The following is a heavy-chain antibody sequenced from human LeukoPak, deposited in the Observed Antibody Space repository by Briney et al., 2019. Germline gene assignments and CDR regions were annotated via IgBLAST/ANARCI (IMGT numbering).Heavy chain of an antibody. Sequence: SQTLSLTCTLSGGSISSGSYYWRWIRQPAGKRLEWIGRIYTSGSTNYNPSLKSRVTISVDTSKTQFSPKLSSVTAADTSVYYCARGHTYYDILTGYLGPNWFDPWGQGTLVTVSP. CDR2: IYTSGST. D-gene: IGHD3-9*01. CDR3: ARGHTYYDILTGYLGPNWFDP. J-gene: IGHJ5*02. V-gene: IGHV4-61*02. CDR1: GGSISSGSYY.